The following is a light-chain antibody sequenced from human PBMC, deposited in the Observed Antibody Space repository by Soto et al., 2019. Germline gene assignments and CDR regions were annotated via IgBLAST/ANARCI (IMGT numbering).Light chain of an antibody. CDR2: GAS. CDR3: QQCDRSPWT. J-gene: IGKJ1*01. Sequence: IGLTHSPGTLSLSPWEMATLSCRASQTINSNYLVWFQQKPGQAPRLLIYGASSRATGIPDRFSGSGSGTDFTLTISSLEPEDFAVYYCQQCDRSPWTFGQGTKVDNK. CDR1: QTINSNY. V-gene: IGKV3-20*01.